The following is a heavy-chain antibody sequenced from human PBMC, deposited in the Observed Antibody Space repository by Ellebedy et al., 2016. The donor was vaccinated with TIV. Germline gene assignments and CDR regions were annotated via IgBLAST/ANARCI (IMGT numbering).Heavy chain of an antibody. V-gene: IGHV1-69*06. CDR1: GGTFSSYA. CDR3: ARDGGATTWGYYYGMDV. J-gene: IGHJ6*02. D-gene: IGHD1-26*01. CDR2: IIPIFGTA. Sequence: SVKVSXXASGGTFSSYAISWVRQAPGQGLEWMGGIIPIFGTANYAQKFQGRVTITADKSTSTAYMELSSLRSDDTAVYYCARDGGATTWGYYYGMDVWGQGTMVTVSS.